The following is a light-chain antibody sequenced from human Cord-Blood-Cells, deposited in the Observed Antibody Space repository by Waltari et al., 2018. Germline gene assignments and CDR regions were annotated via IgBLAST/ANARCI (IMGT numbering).Light chain of an antibody. J-gene: IGLJ3*02. CDR1: SSDVGSYNL. Sequence: QSALTQPASVSGSPGQSITISCTGTSSDVGSYNLVSWYQQNPGKAPKLMIYEGRKRPSGVSNRVAGSKSGNTASLTISGLQAEDEADYYCCSYAGSSTWVFGGGTKLTVL. CDR2: EGR. V-gene: IGLV2-23*01. CDR3: CSYAGSSTWV.